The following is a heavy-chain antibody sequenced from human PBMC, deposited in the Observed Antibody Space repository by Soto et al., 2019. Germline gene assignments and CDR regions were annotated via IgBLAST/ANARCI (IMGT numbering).Heavy chain of an antibody. J-gene: IGHJ6*02. CDR3: ARPRRGDYYYGMDV. Sequence: SETLSLTCAVSGYSISSGYYWGWIRQPPGKGLEWIGSIYHSGGTYYNPSLKSRVTISVDTSKNQFSLKLSSVTAADTAVYYCARPRRGDYYYGMDVWGQGTTVTVSS. CDR2: IYHSGGT. D-gene: IGHD3-10*01. V-gene: IGHV4-38-2*01. CDR1: GYSISSGYY.